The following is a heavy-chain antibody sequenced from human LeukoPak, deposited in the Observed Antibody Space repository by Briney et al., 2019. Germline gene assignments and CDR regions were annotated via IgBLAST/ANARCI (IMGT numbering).Heavy chain of an antibody. CDR2: INHSGST. D-gene: IGHD2-15*01. J-gene: IGHJ3*02. CDR3: AREFGVVALDAFDI. V-gene: IGHV4-34*01. CDR1: GGSFSGYY. Sequence: PSETLSLTCAVYGGSFSGYYWSWIRQPPGKGLECIGEINHSGSTNYNPSLKSRVTISVDTSKNQLSLKLSSVTAADTAVYYCAREFGVVALDAFDIWGQGTMVTVSS.